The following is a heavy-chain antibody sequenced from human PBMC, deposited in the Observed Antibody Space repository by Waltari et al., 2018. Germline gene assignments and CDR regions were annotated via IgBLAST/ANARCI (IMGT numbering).Heavy chain of an antibody. CDR1: GFTFSRYA. CDR3: ASQRYSGDY. Sequence: QVQLVESGGGVVQPGRSLRISWAASGFTFSRYAMPWVRQAPGKGLEWVTVISYDGSNKYYADSVKGRFTISRDNSKNTLYLQMNSLRAEDTAVYYCASQRYSGDYWGQGTLVTVSS. CDR2: ISYDGSNK. J-gene: IGHJ4*02. V-gene: IGHV3-30-3*01. D-gene: IGHD6-13*01.